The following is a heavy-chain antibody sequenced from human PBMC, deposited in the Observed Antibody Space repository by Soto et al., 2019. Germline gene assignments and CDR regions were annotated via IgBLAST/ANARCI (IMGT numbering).Heavy chain of an antibody. CDR1: GFTFDDYA. J-gene: IGHJ3*02. Sequence: GWSLRLSCAASGFTFDDYAMHWVRQAPGKGLEWVSGISWNSGSIGYADSVKGRFTISRDNAKNSLYLQMNSLRAEDTALYYCAKDTRFRTKYGYDAFDIWGQGTMVTVSS. CDR2: ISWNSGSI. D-gene: IGHD5-18*01. CDR3: AKDTRFRTKYGYDAFDI. V-gene: IGHV3-9*01.